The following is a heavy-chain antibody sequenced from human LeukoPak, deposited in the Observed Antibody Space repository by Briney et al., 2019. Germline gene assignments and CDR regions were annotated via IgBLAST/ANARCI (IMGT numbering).Heavy chain of an antibody. Sequence: GGSLRLSCAASGFTFSSYWMSWVRQAPGKGLEWVANIKQDGSEKYYVDSVKGRFTISRDNSRSTLYLQMNSLRPEDTAIYYCAREGYYGSGSPPSLYFDYWGQGTLVTVSS. D-gene: IGHD3-10*01. CDR3: AREGYYGSGSPPSLYFDY. CDR1: GFTFSSYW. J-gene: IGHJ4*02. CDR2: IKQDGSEK. V-gene: IGHV3-7*01.